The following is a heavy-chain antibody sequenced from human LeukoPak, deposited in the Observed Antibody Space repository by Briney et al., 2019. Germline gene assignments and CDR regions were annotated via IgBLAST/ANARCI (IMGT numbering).Heavy chain of an antibody. J-gene: IGHJ4*02. D-gene: IGHD6-19*01. CDR2: TYYRSKWYN. CDR1: GDSVSSDSAA. V-gene: IGHV6-1*01. CDR3: ARVKVAGDYYFGY. Sequence: SQTLSLTCAISGDSVSSDSAAWNWIRQSPSRGLEWLGRTYYRSKWYNDYAVSLRSRITINPDTSKNQFSLQLNPVTPEDTAIYYCARVKVAGDYYFGYWGQGTLVTVSS.